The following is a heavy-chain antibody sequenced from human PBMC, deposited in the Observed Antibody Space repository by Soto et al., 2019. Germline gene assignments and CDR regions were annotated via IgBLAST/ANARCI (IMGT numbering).Heavy chain of an antibody. CDR2: ISGSGGST. Sequence: HPGGSLRLSCAASGFTFSSYAMSWVRQAPGKGLEWVSAISGSGGSTYYADSVKGRFTISRDNSKNTLYLQMNSLRAEDTAVYYCAKGGPYYDILTGYLSGMDVWGQGTTVTVSS. V-gene: IGHV3-23*01. CDR3: AKGGPYYDILTGYLSGMDV. J-gene: IGHJ6*02. CDR1: GFTFSSYA. D-gene: IGHD3-9*01.